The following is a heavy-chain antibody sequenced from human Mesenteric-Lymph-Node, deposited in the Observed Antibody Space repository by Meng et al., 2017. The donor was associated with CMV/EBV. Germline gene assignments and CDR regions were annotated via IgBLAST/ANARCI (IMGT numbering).Heavy chain of an antibody. CDR3: ARRRITGRLSSSWTGFFDY. V-gene: IGHV4-4*02. J-gene: IGHJ4*02. D-gene: IGHD6-13*01. Sequence: SETLSLTCAVSGGSISSSNWWSWVRQPPGKGLEWIGEIYHSGSTNYNPSLKSRVTISVDTSKNQFSLKLSSVTAADTAVYYCARRRITGRLSSSWTGFFDYWGQGTLVTVSS. CDR1: GGSISSSNW. CDR2: IYHSGST.